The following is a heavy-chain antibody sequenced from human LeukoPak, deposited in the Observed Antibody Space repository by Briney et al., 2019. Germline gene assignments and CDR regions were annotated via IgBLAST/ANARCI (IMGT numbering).Heavy chain of an antibody. V-gene: IGHV1-18*01. CDR2: ISAYNGNT. CDR3: ARDGAYYDILTGYYRTMFY. Sequence: ASVKVSCKASGYTFTSYGISWVRQAPGQGLEWMGWISAYNGNTNYAQKLQGRVTMTTGTSTSTAYMELRSLRSDDTAVYYCARDGAYYDILTGYYRTMFYWGQGTLVTVSS. J-gene: IGHJ4*02. CDR1: GYTFTSYG. D-gene: IGHD3-9*01.